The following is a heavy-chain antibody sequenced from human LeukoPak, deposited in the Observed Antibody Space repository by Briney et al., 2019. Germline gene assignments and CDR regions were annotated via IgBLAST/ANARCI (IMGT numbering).Heavy chain of an antibody. V-gene: IGHV3-48*01. D-gene: IGHD4-11*01. Sequence: PGGSLRLSCAASGFTFSTHSMVWVRQAPGQGLECVSYISSSSSTIYYADSVKGRFTISRDNFKKTVSLQMDSLRAEDTAVYYCAKDAQRGFDYSNSLEHWGQGSLVTVSS. CDR2: ISSSSSTI. CDR3: AKDAQRGFDYSNSLEH. J-gene: IGHJ4*02. CDR1: GFTFSTHS.